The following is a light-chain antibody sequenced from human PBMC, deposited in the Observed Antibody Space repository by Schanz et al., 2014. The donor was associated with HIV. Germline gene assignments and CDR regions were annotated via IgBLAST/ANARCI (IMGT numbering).Light chain of an antibody. V-gene: IGLV1-40*01. CDR1: SSNIGANYD. Sequence: QSVLTQPPSVSGAPGQRVTISCAGRSSNIGANYDAHWYQQLPGTAPKVLVYGNDNRPSGVPDRFSGSKSGTSASLAITGLQDEDEADYYCCSYAGSSTLAFGTGTKLTVL. CDR3: CSYAGSSTLA. J-gene: IGLJ1*01. CDR2: GND.